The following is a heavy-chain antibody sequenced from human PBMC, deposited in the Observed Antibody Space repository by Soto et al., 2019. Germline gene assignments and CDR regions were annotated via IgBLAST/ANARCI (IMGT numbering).Heavy chain of an antibody. Sequence: PPGKGLEWIGEVSHSGNTKYYPCLRSRVTLSVDSSKNQISLALTSVTAADTAVYYCVIAEEEGTGWHHSDTWGLGTL. J-gene: IGHJ5*02. V-gene: IGHV4-34*01. CDR2: VSHSGNT. D-gene: IGHD7-27*01. CDR3: VIAEEEGTGWHHSDT.